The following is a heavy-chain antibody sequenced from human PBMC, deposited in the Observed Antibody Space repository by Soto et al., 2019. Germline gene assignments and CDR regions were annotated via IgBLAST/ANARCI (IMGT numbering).Heavy chain of an antibody. J-gene: IGHJ4*02. Sequence: QVQLVQSGAEEKKPGASVKVSCKASGYTFTSYAMHWVRQAPGQRLEWMGWINAGNGNTKYSQTFQGRVTITSDTSASTAYMELSSLRSEDTAVYYCARSIVVVTALDYWGQGTLVTVSS. D-gene: IGHD2-21*02. V-gene: IGHV1-3*05. CDR1: GYTFTSYA. CDR3: ARSIVVVTALDY. CDR2: INAGNGNT.